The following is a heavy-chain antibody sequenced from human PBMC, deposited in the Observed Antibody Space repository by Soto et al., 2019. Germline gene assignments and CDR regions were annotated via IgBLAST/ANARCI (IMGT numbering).Heavy chain of an antibody. Sequence: GGSMRLSCAASGFMFSNYWMHWVRQAPGKGLVWVSHINNDGSSTNYADSVKGRFTISRDNAKNTLYLQMNSLRAEDTAVYYCVGDYFGEFIWGRGTLVTVSS. V-gene: IGHV3-74*01. CDR3: VGDYFGEFI. CDR2: INNDGSST. D-gene: IGHD3-10*01. CDR1: GFMFSNYW. J-gene: IGHJ4*02.